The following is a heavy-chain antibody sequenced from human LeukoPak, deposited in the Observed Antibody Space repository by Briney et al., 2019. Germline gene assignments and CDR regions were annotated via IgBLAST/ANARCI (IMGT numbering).Heavy chain of an antibody. D-gene: IGHD2-2*01. CDR1: GFTFSDYY. CDR2: ISSSGSTI. CDR3: ARGRCSSISCFFDY. Sequence: GGSLRLSCAASGFTFSDYYMSWIRQAPGKGLEWVSYISSSGSTIYYADSVKGRFTISRDNAKNSLNLQMNSLRAEDTAVYYCARGRCSSISCFFDYWGQGTLVTASS. V-gene: IGHV3-11*04. J-gene: IGHJ4*02.